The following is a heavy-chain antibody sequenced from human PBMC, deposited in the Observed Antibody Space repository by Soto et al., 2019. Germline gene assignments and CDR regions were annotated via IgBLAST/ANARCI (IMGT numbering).Heavy chain of an antibody. D-gene: IGHD2-2*03. J-gene: IGHJ2*01. V-gene: IGHV4-59*01. CDR2: IYYSGST. CDR3: ARLRTMDIVVVPAADL. Sequence: SETLSLTCTVSGGSISSYYWSWIRQPPGKGLEWIGYIYYSGSTNYNPSLKSRVTISVDTSKNQFSLKLSSVTAADTAVYYCARLRTMDIVVVPAADLWGRGTLVTVSS. CDR1: GGSISSYY.